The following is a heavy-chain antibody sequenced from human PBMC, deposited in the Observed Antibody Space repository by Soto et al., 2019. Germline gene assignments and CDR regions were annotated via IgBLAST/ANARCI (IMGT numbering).Heavy chain of an antibody. CDR3: ARSRSSDHIYYFDY. D-gene: IGHD3-10*01. CDR2: IGTAGDT. Sequence: EVQLVESGGGLVQPGGSLRLSCAASGFTFSSYDMHWVRQATGKGLEWVSAIGTAGDTYYPGSVKGRFTISRENAKNSLYLQMNSLSAGDTAVYYCARSRSSDHIYYFDYWGQGTLVTVSS. V-gene: IGHV3-13*01. CDR1: GFTFSSYD. J-gene: IGHJ4*02.